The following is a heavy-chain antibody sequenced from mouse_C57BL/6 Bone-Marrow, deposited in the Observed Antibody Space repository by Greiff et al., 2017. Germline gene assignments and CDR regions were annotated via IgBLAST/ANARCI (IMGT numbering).Heavy chain of an antibody. J-gene: IGHJ2*01. V-gene: IGHV5-4*01. CDR1: GFTFSSYA. CDR3: AREGGGY. Sequence: EVKLQESGGGLVKPGGSLKLSCAASGFTFSSYAMSWVRQTPEKRLEWVATISDGGSYTYYPDNVKGRFTISRDNAKNNLYLQMSHLKSEDTAMYYCAREGGGYWGQGTTLTVSS. CDR2: ISDGGSYT.